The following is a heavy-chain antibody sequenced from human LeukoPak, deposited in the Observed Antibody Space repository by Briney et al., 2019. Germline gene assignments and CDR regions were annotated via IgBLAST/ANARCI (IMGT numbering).Heavy chain of an antibody. Sequence: GGSLRLSCAAWGFTFRRYGMSWFRRARGRGREGGLGIRHSCCSEDYAGSGKGRLTIARENCKNTLYLQVNTLTVKDTAGRHFAKGPVQAATNRPFDHWGQRTLLTVSS. CDR1: GFTFRRYG. V-gene: IGHV3-23*01. CDR3: AKGPVQAATNRPFDH. CDR2: IRHSCCSE. D-gene: IGHD2-15*01. J-gene: IGHJ4*02.